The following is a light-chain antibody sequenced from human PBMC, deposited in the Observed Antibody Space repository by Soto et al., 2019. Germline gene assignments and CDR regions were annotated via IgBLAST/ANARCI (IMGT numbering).Light chain of an antibody. V-gene: IGKV3-20*01. J-gene: IGKJ1*01. Sequence: EVVLTQSPGTVSLSPGERATLSCRASQSVTSNYLAWYQQTPGQDPRLLLYAASSRATGIPDRFSGSGSGTDFTLSISRLEPEDFAVYYCQQYGSSVTWTFGQGTKVEIK. CDR2: AAS. CDR3: QQYGSSVTWT. CDR1: QSVTSNY.